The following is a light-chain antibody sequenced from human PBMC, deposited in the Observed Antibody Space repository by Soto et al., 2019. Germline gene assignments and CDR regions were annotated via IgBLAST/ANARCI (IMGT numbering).Light chain of an antibody. J-gene: IGLJ1*01. CDR1: SSDVGGYNY. CDR2: EVS. CDR3: SSYAGSNIFYV. Sequence: QSAPTQPPSASGSPGQSVTISCTGTSSDVGGYNYVSWYQQHPGKAPKLVIYEVSKRPSGVPDRFSGSKSGNTASLTVSGLQAEDEADYYCSSYAGSNIFYVFGTGTKVTVL. V-gene: IGLV2-8*01.